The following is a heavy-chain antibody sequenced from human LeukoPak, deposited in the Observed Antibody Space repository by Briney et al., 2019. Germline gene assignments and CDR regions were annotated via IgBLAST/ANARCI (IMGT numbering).Heavy chain of an antibody. CDR2: IYYSGST. CDR1: GGSISRYY. J-gene: IGHJ3*02. V-gene: IGHV4-59*12. Sequence: SETLSLTCTVSGGSISRYYWSWIRQPPGKGLEWIGYIYYSGSTNYNPSLKSRVTISVDTSKNQFSLKLSSVTAADPAVYYCATLIAAAPVYGFDIWGQGTLVTVSS. CDR3: ATLIAAAPVYGFDI. D-gene: IGHD6-13*01.